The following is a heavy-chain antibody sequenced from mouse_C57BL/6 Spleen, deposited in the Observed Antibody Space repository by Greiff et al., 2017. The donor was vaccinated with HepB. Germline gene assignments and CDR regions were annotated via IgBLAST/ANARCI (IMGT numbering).Heavy chain of an antibody. CDR2: INPGSGST. D-gene: IGHD1-1*01. CDR1: GYAFTNYL. Sequence: QVHVKQSGAELVRPGTSVKVSCKASGYAFTNYLIEWVKQRPGQGLEWIGVINPGSGSTNYNEKFKGKATLTADKSSSTAYMQLSSLTSEDSAVYVCARFIPNYAMDYWGQGTSVTVSS. J-gene: IGHJ4*01. V-gene: IGHV1-54*01. CDR3: ARFIPNYAMDY.